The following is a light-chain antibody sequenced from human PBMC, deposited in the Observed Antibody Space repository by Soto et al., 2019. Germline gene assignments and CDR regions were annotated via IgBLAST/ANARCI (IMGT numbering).Light chain of an antibody. J-gene: IGLJ1*01. CDR3: SSYAHGSNYV. CDR1: SSDVGFYNY. V-gene: IGLV2-14*01. Sequence: QSVLTQPASVSGSPGQSITISCTGTSSDVGFYNYVSWYQQQHPGKAPKLMIYEVDNRPSGVSIRFSGSKSGNTASLTISGLLAEDEADYYCSSYAHGSNYVFGTGTKLTVL. CDR2: EVD.